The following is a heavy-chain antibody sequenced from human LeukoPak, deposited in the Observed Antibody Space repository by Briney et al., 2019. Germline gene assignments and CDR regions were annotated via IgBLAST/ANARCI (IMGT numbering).Heavy chain of an antibody. CDR2: ISYDGSNK. CDR1: GFTFSSYG. J-gene: IGHJ4*02. V-gene: IGHV3-30*18. CDR3: AKDPILGYGIDY. Sequence: GGSLRLSCAASGFTFSSYGMHWVRQAPGKGLEWVAVISYDGSNKYYADSVKGRFTISRDNSKNTLYLQMNSLRAEDTAVYYCAKDPILGYGIDYWGQGTLVTVSS. D-gene: IGHD4-17*01.